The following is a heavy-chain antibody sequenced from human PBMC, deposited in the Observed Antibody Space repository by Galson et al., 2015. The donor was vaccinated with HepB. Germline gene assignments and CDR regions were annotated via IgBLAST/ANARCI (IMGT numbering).Heavy chain of an antibody. CDR1: GFTFSRYT. CDR3: ARVHFGLESISGYWYFDL. V-gene: IGHV3-48*02. CDR2: IRRNGNTV. D-gene: IGHD3-10*01. J-gene: IGHJ2*01. Sequence: SLRLSCAASGFTFSRYTMNWVRQAPGKGLESVSYIRRNGNTVFDADPVKGRFIISRDNAQNSLYLQMNSLRDEDTAVYYCARVHFGLESISGYWYFDLWGRGTLVTVSS.